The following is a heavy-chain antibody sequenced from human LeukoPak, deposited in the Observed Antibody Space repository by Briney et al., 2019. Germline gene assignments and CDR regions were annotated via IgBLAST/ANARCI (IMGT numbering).Heavy chain of an antibody. D-gene: IGHD1/OR15-1a*01. V-gene: IGHV4-39*01. CDR3: ARVPYNWNNGWFDP. J-gene: IGHJ5*02. CDR1: GGSISISSYY. CDR2: IYYSGST. Sequence: SETLSLTCTVSGGSISISSYYWGWIRQPPGKGLEWIGSIYYSGSTYYNPSLKSRVTISVDTSKNQFSLKLSSVTAADTAVYYCARVPYNWNNGWFDPWGQGTLVTVSS.